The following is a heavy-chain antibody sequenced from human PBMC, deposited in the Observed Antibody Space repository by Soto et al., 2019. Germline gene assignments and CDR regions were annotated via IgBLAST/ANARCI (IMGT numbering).Heavy chain of an antibody. J-gene: IGHJ5*02. CDR1: GDSISSSNW. CDR2: IYHSGNT. D-gene: IGHD2-15*01. V-gene: IGHV4-4*02. CDR3: ARGIPGYWGGATCYSGWFHP. Sequence: TSETLSLTCAVSGDSISSSNWWTWVRQPPGKGLEWIGEIYHSGNTNYNPSLRSRVTISVDKSKNQFSLKLNFVTAADTAVYYCARGIPGYWGGATCYSGWFHPWGQGTLVTVSS.